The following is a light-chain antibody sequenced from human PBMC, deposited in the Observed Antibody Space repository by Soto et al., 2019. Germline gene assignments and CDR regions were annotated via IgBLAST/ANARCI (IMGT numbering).Light chain of an antibody. J-gene: IGKJ4*01. V-gene: IGKV3-15*01. Sequence: PGERATLSCRASQSVSSYLAWYQQKPGQAPRLLIYGASTRATDIPARFSGSGSGTEFTLTISSLQSEDFAVYYCQQYNNWPLTFGGGTKVDNK. CDR2: GAS. CDR3: QQYNNWPLT. CDR1: QSVSSY.